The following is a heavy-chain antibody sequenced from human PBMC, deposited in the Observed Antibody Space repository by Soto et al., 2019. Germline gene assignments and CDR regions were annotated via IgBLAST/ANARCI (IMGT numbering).Heavy chain of an antibody. Sequence: PGGSLRLSCAASGFTFSSYSMNWVRQAPGKGLEWVSSISSSSSYIYYADSVKGRFTISRDNAKNSLYLQMNSLRAEDTAVYYCAKDRYSSSWPFDYWGQGTLVTVSS. CDR1: GFTFSSYS. D-gene: IGHD6-13*01. V-gene: IGHV3-21*04. J-gene: IGHJ4*02. CDR3: AKDRYSSSWPFDY. CDR2: ISSSSSYI.